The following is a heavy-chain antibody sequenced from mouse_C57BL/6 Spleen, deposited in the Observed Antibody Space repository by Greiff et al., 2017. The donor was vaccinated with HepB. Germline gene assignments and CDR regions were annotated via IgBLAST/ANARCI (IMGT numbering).Heavy chain of an antibody. Sequence: VQLVESGGDLVKPGGSLKLSCAASGFTFSSYGMSWVRQTPDKRLEWVATISSGGSYTYYPDSVKGRFTISRDNAKNTLYLQMSSLKSEDTAMYYCARHTTVFDYWGQGTTLTVSS. CDR3: ARHTTVFDY. J-gene: IGHJ2*01. CDR2: ISSGGSYT. D-gene: IGHD1-1*01. V-gene: IGHV5-6*01. CDR1: GFTFSSYG.